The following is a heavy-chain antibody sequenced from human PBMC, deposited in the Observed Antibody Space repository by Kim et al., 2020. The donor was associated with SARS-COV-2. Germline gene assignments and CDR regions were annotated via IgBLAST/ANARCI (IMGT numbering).Heavy chain of an antibody. Sequence: SETLSLTCTVSGGSISSYYWSWIRQPPGKGLEWIGYIYYSGSTNYNPSLKSRVTISVDTSKNQFSLKLSSVTAADTAVYYCARRLSTSSSWYAFDLWGRGTLVTVSS. J-gene: IGHJ2*01. CDR1: GGSISSYY. D-gene: IGHD6-13*01. CDR3: ARRLSTSSSWYAFDL. V-gene: IGHV4-59*08. CDR2: IYYSGST.